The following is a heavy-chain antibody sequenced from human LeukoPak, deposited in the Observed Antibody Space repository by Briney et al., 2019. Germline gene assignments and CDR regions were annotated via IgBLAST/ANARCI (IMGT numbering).Heavy chain of an antibody. V-gene: IGHV3-21*01. Sequence: GGSLRLSCAASGFTFSSYSMNWVRQAPGKGLEWVSSISSSSSYIYYADSVKGRFTISRDNAKKTLYLQINSLRAEDTAVYYCARAIAAAGSWYFDLWGRGTLVTVSS. CDR2: ISSSSSYI. J-gene: IGHJ2*01. CDR3: ARAIAAAGSWYFDL. D-gene: IGHD6-13*01. CDR1: GFTFSSYS.